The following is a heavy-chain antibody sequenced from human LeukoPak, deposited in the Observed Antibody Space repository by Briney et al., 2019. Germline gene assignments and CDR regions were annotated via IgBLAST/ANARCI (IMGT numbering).Heavy chain of an antibody. D-gene: IGHD1-1*01. CDR3: ARVTEWNDFDY. V-gene: IGHV1-46*01. Sequence: ASVKVSCKASGYTFTSYYMHWVRQAPGQGLEWMGLINPSGSSTSYAQKFQGRLSLTRDMSTSTDYMELSSLRSEDTAVDYCARVTEWNDFDYWGQGTLVTVSS. CDR2: INPSGSST. CDR1: GYTFTSYY. J-gene: IGHJ4*02.